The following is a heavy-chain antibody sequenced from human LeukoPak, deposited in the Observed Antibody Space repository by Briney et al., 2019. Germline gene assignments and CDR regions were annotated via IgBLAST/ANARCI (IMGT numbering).Heavy chain of an antibody. CDR3: ARDRSMRWFGELPPLMDY. CDR2: ISSSSSYI. D-gene: IGHD3-10*01. Sequence: GGSLRLSCAASGFTFSSYSMSWVRQAPGKGLEWVSSISSSSSYIYYADSVKGRFTISRDNAKNSLYLQMNSLRAEDTAVYYCARDRSMRWFGELPPLMDYWGQGTLVTVSS. J-gene: IGHJ4*02. CDR1: GFTFSSYS. V-gene: IGHV3-21*01.